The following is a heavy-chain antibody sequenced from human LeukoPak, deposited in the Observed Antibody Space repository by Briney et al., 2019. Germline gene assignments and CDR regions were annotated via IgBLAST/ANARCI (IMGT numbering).Heavy chain of an antibody. Sequence: GGSLRLSCAASGFTFSNAWMSWVRQAPGKGLEWVSYISSSGSTIYYADSVKGRFTISRDNAKNSLYLQMNSLRAEDTAVYYCASLGSSTVTLDYWGQGTLVTVSS. CDR3: ASLGSSTVTLDY. V-gene: IGHV3-11*04. CDR1: GFTFSNAW. J-gene: IGHJ4*02. D-gene: IGHD4-17*01. CDR2: ISSSGSTI.